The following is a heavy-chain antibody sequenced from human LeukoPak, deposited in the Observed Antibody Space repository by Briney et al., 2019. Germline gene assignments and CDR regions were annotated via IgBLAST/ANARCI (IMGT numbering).Heavy chain of an antibody. CDR1: GGSIISDSYY. Sequence: PSETLSLTCSVSGGSIISDSYYWNWIRQPAGKGLEWIGRMYTSGTTNYNPSLKSRVTISVDTSRNQFSLKVTSVTAADTAVYYCARAGLSGYSYGYDWFDSWGQGTLVTVSS. CDR2: MYTSGTT. J-gene: IGHJ5*01. CDR3: ARAGLSGYSYGYDWFDS. D-gene: IGHD5-18*01. V-gene: IGHV4-61*02.